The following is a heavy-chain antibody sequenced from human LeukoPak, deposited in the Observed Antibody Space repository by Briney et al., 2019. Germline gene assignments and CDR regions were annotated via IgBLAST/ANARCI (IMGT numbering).Heavy chain of an antibody. J-gene: IGHJ5*02. CDR1: GYRFMYHY. CDR3: ARLPNSGADLTWFDP. Sequence: GESLKISCKTSGYRFMYHYIAWVRQTPGKGLEWMGIIYPSDSDTRYIPSFEGQVIISADRSITTAYLQLTSLKASDSGMYYCARLPNSGADLTWFDPWGQGTLVTVSS. D-gene: IGHD3-10*01. CDR2: IYPSDSDT. V-gene: IGHV5-51*01.